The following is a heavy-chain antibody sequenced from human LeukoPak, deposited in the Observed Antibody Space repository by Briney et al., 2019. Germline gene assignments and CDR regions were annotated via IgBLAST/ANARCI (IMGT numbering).Heavy chain of an antibody. D-gene: IGHD3-16*01. CDR3: ARRWVYDKRAFDA. Sequence: SETLSLTCTVSGGSISGTYYWRWIRPPPGKGLEWIGYIYYTGTTDSNPSLKSRVTISLDTSKNQFSLNLSSVTAADTAVYYCARRWVYDKRAFDAWGQGTMVTVSS. CDR1: GGSISGTYY. J-gene: IGHJ3*01. CDR2: IYYTGTT. V-gene: IGHV4-59*08.